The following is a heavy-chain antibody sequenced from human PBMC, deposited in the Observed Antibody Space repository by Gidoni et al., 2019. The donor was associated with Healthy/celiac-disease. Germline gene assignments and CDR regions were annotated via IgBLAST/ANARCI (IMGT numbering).Heavy chain of an antibody. J-gene: IGHJ2*01. D-gene: IGHD2-15*01. Sequence: QVQLVQSGAAVKKPGASVKVSCKASGYTFTGYYLHWVRQAPGQGLEWMGWINPNSGGTNYAQKFQGRVTMTRDTSISTAYMELSRLRSDDTAVYYCARAGEDIVVVVAATWYFDLWGRGTLVTVSS. CDR3: ARAGEDIVVVVAATWYFDL. CDR1: GYTFTGYY. CDR2: INPNSGGT. V-gene: IGHV1-2*02.